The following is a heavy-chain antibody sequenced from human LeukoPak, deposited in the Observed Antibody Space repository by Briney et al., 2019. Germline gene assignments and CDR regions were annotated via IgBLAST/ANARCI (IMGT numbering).Heavy chain of an antibody. CDR1: GASIRSSY. Sequence: KPSETLSLTCTVSGASIRSSYWSWIRQPPGKGLEWIGRIYASGSTDYNPSLKSRVTISLDTSKNQFSLKLNSVTAADTAVYYCARKGDVWGKGTTVTVSS. V-gene: IGHV4-4*08. CDR2: IYASGST. J-gene: IGHJ6*04. CDR3: ARKGDV.